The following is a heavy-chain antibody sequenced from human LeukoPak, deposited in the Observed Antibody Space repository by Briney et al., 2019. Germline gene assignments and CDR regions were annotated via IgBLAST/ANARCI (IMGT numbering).Heavy chain of an antibody. D-gene: IGHD2-2*01. CDR3: AIPVSTRNNMDV. V-gene: IGHV3-23*01. J-gene: IGHJ6*02. Sequence: GGSLRLSCAASGFPFSTYYMHWVRQAPGKGLEWVSAISTSGGATFYTDSVKGRFTISRDNSKNTLSLQMNSLRLEDTALYYCAIPVSTRNNMDVWGQGTAVTVSS. CDR1: GFPFSTYY. CDR2: ISTSGGAT.